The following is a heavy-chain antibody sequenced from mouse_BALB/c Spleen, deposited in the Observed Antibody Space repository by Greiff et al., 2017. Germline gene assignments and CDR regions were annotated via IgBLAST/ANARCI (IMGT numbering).Heavy chain of an antibody. V-gene: IGHV1S81*02. CDR2: INPSNGGT. CDR3: TRRYYGSSYCDY. Sequence: QVQLQQPGAELVKPGASVKLSCKASGYTFTSYYMYWVKQRPGQGLEWIGGINPSNGGTNFNEKFKSKATLTVDKSSSTAYMQLSSLTSEDSAVYYCTRRYYGSSYCDYWGQGTTLTVAA. D-gene: IGHD1-1*01. J-gene: IGHJ2*01. CDR1: GYTFTSYY.